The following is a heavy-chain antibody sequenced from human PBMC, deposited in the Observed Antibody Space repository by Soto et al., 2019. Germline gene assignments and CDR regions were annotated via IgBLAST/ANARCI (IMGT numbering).Heavy chain of an antibody. J-gene: IGHJ4*02. D-gene: IGHD3-16*01. CDR1: GFTFSSYG. Sequence: QVQLVESGGGVVQPGRSLRLSCAASGFTFSSYGMHWVRQAPGKGLEWVAVISHDGSYKYYADSVKGRFTISRDNSKNTLYLQMSSLRAEDTAVYYCAKWNGGFDYWGQGTLVTVSS. V-gene: IGHV3-30*18. CDR2: ISHDGSYK. CDR3: AKWNGGFDY.